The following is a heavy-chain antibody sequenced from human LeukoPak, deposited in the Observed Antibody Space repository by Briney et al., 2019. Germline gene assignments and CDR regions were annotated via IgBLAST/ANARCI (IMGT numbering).Heavy chain of an antibody. CDR3: ARSSVGGYMYGEGPSSLDY. Sequence: SQTLSLTCTVSGGSISSGGYYWSWIRQHPGKGLEWIGYIYYSGSTYYNPSLKSRVTISVDTSKNQFSLKLRSVTASDTAVYYCARSSVGGYMYGEGPSSLDYWGQGTLVTVSS. J-gene: IGHJ4*02. CDR2: IYYSGST. CDR1: GGSISSGGYY. V-gene: IGHV4-31*03. D-gene: IGHD5-18*01.